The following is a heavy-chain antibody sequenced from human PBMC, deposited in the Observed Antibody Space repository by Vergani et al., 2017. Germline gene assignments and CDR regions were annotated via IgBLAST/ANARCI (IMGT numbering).Heavy chain of an antibody. D-gene: IGHD2-2*01. CDR2: IRFDGSNT. CDR1: GVTFNNYG. J-gene: IGHJ6*02. Sequence: QVQLVESGGGVVQPGGSLRLSCAASGVTFNNYGMNWVRQAPGKGLEWVAFIRFDGSNTYYADSLKGRFTISRDNSQNSLYLQMNSLRAEDTAVYYCAKTLLTFSRASGDHYYYYGMDVWGQGTTVTVSS. CDR3: AKTLLTFSRASGDHYYYYGMDV. V-gene: IGHV3-30*02.